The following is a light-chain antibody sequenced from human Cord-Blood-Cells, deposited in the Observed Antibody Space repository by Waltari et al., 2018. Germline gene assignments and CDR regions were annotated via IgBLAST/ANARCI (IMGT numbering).Light chain of an antibody. CDR2: AAS. V-gene: IGKV1-39*01. CDR3: QQSYSTPPYS. CDR1: QSISSY. J-gene: IGKJ2*03. Sequence: DIQMTQSPSSLSASVGDRVTITCRASQSISSYLNWYQQKPGKAPKLLIYAASSLQSGVPSRFSGSGSVTDFTLTISSLQPEDFATDYCQQSYSTPPYSFGQGTKLENK.